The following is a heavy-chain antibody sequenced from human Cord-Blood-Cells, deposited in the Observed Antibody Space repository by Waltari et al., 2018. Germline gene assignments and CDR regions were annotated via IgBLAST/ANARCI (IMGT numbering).Heavy chain of an antibody. CDR3: ARARYCTGGVCWNFDY. D-gene: IGHD2-8*02. Sequence: QVQLVQSGAEVKKPGASVKVSCKASGYTFTSYGIRWVRQAPAQGLEWMGWISAYNGNTNYAQKLQGRVTMTTDTSTSTAYMELRSLRSDDTAVYYCARARYCTGGVCWNFDYWGQGTLVTVSS. V-gene: IGHV1-18*01. CDR2: ISAYNGNT. J-gene: IGHJ4*02. CDR1: GYTFTSYG.